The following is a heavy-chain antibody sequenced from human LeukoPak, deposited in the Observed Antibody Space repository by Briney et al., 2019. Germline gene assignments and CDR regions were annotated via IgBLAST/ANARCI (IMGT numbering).Heavy chain of an antibody. CDR2: IYHSGST. CDR1: GGSISSSSYY. D-gene: IGHD3-3*01. CDR3: ARVGYDCWSGYSAHSYYYYMDV. J-gene: IGHJ6*03. Sequence: PSETLSLTCTVSGGSISSSSYYWGWIRQPPGKGLEWIGEIYHSGSTNYNPSLKSRVTISVDKSKNQFSLKLSSVTAADTAVYYCARVGYDCWSGYSAHSYYYYMDVWGKGTTVTVSS. V-gene: IGHV4-39*07.